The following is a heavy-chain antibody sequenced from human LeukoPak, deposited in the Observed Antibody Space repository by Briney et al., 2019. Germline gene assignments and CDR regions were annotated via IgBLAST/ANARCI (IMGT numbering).Heavy chain of an antibody. CDR3: AKGGITMVRGVKGKLYNWFDP. J-gene: IGHJ5*02. V-gene: IGHV3-23*01. CDR2: ISGSGGST. CDR1: GFTFSSYA. D-gene: IGHD3-10*01. Sequence: GGSLRLSCAASGFTFSSYAVSWVRQAPGKGLEWVSAISGSGGSTYYADSVKGRFTISRDNSKNTLYLQMNSLRAEDTAVYYCAKGGITMVRGVKGKLYNWFDPWGQGTLVTVSS.